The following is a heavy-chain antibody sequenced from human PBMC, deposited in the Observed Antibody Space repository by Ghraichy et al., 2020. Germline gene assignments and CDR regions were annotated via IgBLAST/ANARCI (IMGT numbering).Heavy chain of an antibody. CDR3: ARDKGRIGAYYDSSFYERMGYYYYGMDV. J-gene: IGHJ6*02. CDR2: IYYSGST. CDR1: GGSISSGGYY. V-gene: IGHV4-31*03. D-gene: IGHD3-22*01. Sequence: SETLSLTCTVSGGSISSGGYYWSWIRQHPGKGLEWIGYIYYSGSTYYNPSLKSRVTISVDTSKNQFSLKLSSVTAADTAVYYCARDKGRIGAYYDSSFYERMGYYYYGMDVWGQWTTVTVSS.